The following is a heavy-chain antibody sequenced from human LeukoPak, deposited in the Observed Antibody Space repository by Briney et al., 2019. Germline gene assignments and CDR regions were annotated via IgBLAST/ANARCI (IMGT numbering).Heavy chain of an antibody. J-gene: IGHJ5*02. D-gene: IGHD2-2*01. CDR3: ARVRCSSTSCYEIWFDP. V-gene: IGHV4-59*11. Sequence: PSETLSLTCTVSGGSISSHYWSWIRQPPGKGLEWIGNIYYSGSTNYNPSLKSRVTISVDTSKNQFSLKLSSVTAADTAVYYCARVRCSSTSCYEIWFDPWGQGTLVTVSS. CDR2: IYYSGST. CDR1: GGSISSHY.